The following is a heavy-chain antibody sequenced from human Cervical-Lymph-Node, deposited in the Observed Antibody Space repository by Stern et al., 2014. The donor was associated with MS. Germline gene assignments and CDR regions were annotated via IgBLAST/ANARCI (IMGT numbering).Heavy chain of an antibody. CDR1: GFVFRRYA. V-gene: IGHV3-30*04. J-gene: IGHJ4*02. Sequence: VQLEESGGGVVQPGRSLRLSCAASGFVFRRYALHWVRQAPVKGLEWVALIAYDGRDKYYTDSVKGRFTVSRDNSNNTVDLEMNSLRLEDTAVYYCAKGGSGSYLDWGQGSLVTVSS. D-gene: IGHD1-26*01. CDR3: AKGGSGSYLD. CDR2: IAYDGRDK.